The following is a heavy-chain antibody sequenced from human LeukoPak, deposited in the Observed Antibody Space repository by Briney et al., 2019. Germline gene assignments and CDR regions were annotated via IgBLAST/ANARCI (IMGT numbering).Heavy chain of an antibody. CDR1: GGSISSYY. CDR3: ARAQWLAHDAFNI. J-gene: IGHJ3*02. D-gene: IGHD6-19*01. Sequence: SETLSLTCTVSGGSISSYYWSCIRQPPGKGLEWIGYIHYSGSTDYNPSLKSRVTMSVDTSNNQFSLRLSSLTAADTAVYFCARAQWLAHDAFNIWGQGTLVTVSS. CDR2: IHYSGST. V-gene: IGHV4-59*01.